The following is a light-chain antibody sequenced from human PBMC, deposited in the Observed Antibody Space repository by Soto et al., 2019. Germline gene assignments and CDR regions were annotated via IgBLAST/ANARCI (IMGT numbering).Light chain of an antibody. J-gene: IGKJ2*01. CDR1: RSVSSN. CDR3: QQYNNSPPMYT. V-gene: IGKV3-15*01. Sequence: EIVMTQSPATLSVSPGERVTLSCRASRSVSSNVAWYQQKPGQAPRLLIYDASTRATGIPARFSGSGSGTEFTLITSSLQSEDFALYYCQQYNNSPPMYTFGQGTKLEIK. CDR2: DAS.